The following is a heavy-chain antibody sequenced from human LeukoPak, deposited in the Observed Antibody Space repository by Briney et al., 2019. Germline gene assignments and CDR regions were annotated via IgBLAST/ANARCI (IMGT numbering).Heavy chain of an antibody. V-gene: IGHV1-8*01. Sequence: ASVKVSCKASGYPFTSYDINWVRQATGQGLEWMGWMNPHSGNTGFARKFQGRVTMTRNASISTAYKELSSLRSEDTAVYYCARGRFLAAAGNVHWFDPWGQGTLVTVSS. CDR1: GYPFTSYD. CDR3: ARGRFLAAAGNVHWFDP. D-gene: IGHD6-13*01. J-gene: IGHJ5*02. CDR2: MNPHSGNT.